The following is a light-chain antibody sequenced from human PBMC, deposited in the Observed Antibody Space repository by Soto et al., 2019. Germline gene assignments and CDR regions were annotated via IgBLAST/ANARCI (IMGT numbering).Light chain of an antibody. Sequence: QSVLTQPPSVSAAPGQKVTISCSGSSSNIGNNYVSWYQQLPGTAPKLLIYENNKRPSGIPDRFSGSKSGTSATLGITALQTGDEADYYCGTWDSSLSVHYVFGTGTKVTVL. J-gene: IGLJ1*01. CDR1: SSNIGNNY. CDR2: ENN. V-gene: IGLV1-51*02. CDR3: GTWDSSLSVHYV.